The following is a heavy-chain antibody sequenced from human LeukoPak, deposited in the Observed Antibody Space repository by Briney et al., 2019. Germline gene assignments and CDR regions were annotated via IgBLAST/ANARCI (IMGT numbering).Heavy chain of an antibody. CDR1: GFTFSSYA. J-gene: IGHJ6*02. CDR2: ISYDGSNK. Sequence: GGSLRLSCAASGFTFSSYAMHWVRQAPGKGLEWMAFISYDGSNKYYADSVKGRFTISRDNSKNTLYLQMNSLRAEDTAVYYCAGEYSSSWYVNYYYGMDVWGQGTTVTVSS. D-gene: IGHD6-13*01. V-gene: IGHV3-30-3*01. CDR3: AGEYSSSWYVNYYYGMDV.